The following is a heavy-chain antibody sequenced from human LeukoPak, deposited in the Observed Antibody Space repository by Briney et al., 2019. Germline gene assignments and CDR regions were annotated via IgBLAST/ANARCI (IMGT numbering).Heavy chain of an antibody. V-gene: IGHV4-59*12. J-gene: IGHJ4*02. CDR3: ARGRSGSYRGVFDY. CDR1: GGSISDYY. CDR2: IFGSGSS. Sequence: SETLSLTCTVSGGSISDYYWSWIRQPPGKGLEWIGWIFGSGSSNYNPSLTSRLTISVDTSKNQFSLKLSSVTAADTAVYYCARGRSGSYRGVFDYWGQGTLVTVSS. D-gene: IGHD1-26*01.